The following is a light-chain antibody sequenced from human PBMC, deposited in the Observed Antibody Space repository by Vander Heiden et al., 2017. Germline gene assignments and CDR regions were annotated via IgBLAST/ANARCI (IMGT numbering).Light chain of an antibody. CDR2: DAS. Sequence: EIVLTQSPATLSLSPGERAALSCSASQSVSSSLAWYQQKPGQAPRLLIYDASNRATGIPARFSGSGSGTDFTLTISSLEPEDFAVYYCQQRSNWPITFGQGTRPEIK. V-gene: IGKV3-11*01. CDR1: QSVSSS. CDR3: QQRSNWPIT. J-gene: IGKJ5*01.